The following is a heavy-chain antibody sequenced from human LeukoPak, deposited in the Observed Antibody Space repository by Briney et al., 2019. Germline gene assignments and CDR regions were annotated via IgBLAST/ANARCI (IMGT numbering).Heavy chain of an antibody. CDR1: GYTFNSYG. CDR3: ARDSGEGYSSGWYFGY. D-gene: IGHD6-19*01. V-gene: IGHV1-18*01. CDR2: VSAYNGHT. J-gene: IGHJ4*02. Sequence: ASVKVSCKASGYTFNSYGISWVRQAPGQGLEWMGWVSAYNGHTNYAQKFQGRVTMTTDTSTSTASMELRSLRSDDTAVYYCARDSGEGYSSGWYFGYWGQGTLVTVSS.